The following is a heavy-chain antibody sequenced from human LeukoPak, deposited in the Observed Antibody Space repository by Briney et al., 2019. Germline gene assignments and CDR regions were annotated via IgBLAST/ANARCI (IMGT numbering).Heavy chain of an antibody. Sequence: PGGSLRLSCAASGFTFSSYWMSWVRQAPGKGLEGVANIKKDGSEKYYEDSVKGRFTISRDNANNSVYLQMNSLRAEDTAVYYCARDLYRIVVVPHYFDYWGQGTLVTVSS. CDR2: IKKDGSEK. J-gene: IGHJ4*02. CDR3: ARDLYRIVVVPHYFDY. D-gene: IGHD3-22*01. V-gene: IGHV3-7*01. CDR1: GFTFSSYW.